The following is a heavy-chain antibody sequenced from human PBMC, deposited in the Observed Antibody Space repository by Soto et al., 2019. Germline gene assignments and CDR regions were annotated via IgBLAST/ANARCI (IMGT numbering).Heavy chain of an antibody. V-gene: IGHV3-23*01. D-gene: IGHD1-7*01. CDR1: GVIFRGYA. Sequence: EVQVLESGGGLVQPGGSLRLSCAVSGVIFRGYAMSWVRQAPGKGLEWVSAICKSGSGTGGDTYYADSVKGRFTVSRDDSKNPVYLEMNNLTAEDTAVYYCAKDRYAWTYVAFDYWCQGMLVTVSS. J-gene: IGHJ4*02. CDR2: ICKSGSGTGGDT. CDR3: AKDRYAWTYVAFDY.